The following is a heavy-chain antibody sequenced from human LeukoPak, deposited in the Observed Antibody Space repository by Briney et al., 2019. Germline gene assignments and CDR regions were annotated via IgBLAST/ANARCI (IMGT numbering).Heavy chain of an antibody. Sequence: GESLKISCKGSGYSFSDFRIVWVRQMPGQGLEWMGIIYPGDSDTRYSPSFQGQVTISADKSINTAYLQWSSLEASDTAMYYCARRGLKSSGYTFDPWGQGTLVTVSS. CDR3: ARRGLKSSGYTFDP. V-gene: IGHV5-51*01. D-gene: IGHD3-22*01. J-gene: IGHJ5*02. CDR2: IYPGDSDT. CDR1: GYSFSDFR.